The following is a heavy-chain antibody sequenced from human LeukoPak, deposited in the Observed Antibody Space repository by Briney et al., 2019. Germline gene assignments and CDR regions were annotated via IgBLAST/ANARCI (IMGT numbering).Heavy chain of an antibody. V-gene: IGHV1-18*01. CDR2: ISAYNGNT. D-gene: IGHD2-8*01. J-gene: IGHJ4*02. CDR1: GYTFTSYG. CDR3: ARRSRILYFVDY. Sequence: ASVKVSCKASGYTFTSYGISWVRQAPGQGLEWMGWISAYNGNTNYAQKLQGRVTITRNTSISTAYMELSSLRSEDTAVYYCARRSRILYFVDYWGQGTLVTVSS.